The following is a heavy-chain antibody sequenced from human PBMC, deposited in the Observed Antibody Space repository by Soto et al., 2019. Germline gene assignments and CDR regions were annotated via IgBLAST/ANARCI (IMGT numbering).Heavy chain of an antibody. D-gene: IGHD2-15*01. J-gene: IGHJ4*02. V-gene: IGHV3-7*01. Sequence: GGSLRLSCAASGFTFSSYWMSWVRQAPGKGLEWVANIKQDGSEKYYVDSVKGRFTISRDNAKNSLYLQMNSLRAEDTAVYYCARRLVVAATPAFDYWGQGTLVTVSS. CDR1: GFTFSSYW. CDR3: ARRLVVAATPAFDY. CDR2: IKQDGSEK.